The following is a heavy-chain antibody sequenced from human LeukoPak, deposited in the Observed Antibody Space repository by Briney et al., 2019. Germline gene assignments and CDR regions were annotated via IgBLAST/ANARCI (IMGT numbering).Heavy chain of an antibody. CDR2: IKSKIDGETV. CDR3: TTNSLGYCNSLGCLIYY. V-gene: IGHV3-15*01. CDR1: GLTFSNAW. Sequence: EPGGSLRLSCVVSGLTFSNAWMTWVRQAPGKGLEWIGRIKSKIDGETVDYGAPVRGRFTISRDDSNDTVYLLLDSLKAEDTGLYYCTTNSLGYCNSLGCLIYYWGQGTMVAVSS. D-gene: IGHD2-15*01. J-gene: IGHJ4*02.